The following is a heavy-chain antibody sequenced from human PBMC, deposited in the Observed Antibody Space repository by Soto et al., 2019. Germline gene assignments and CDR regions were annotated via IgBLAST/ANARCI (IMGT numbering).Heavy chain of an antibody. J-gene: IGHJ6*02. CDR1: GFTFSDYY. CDR2: ISSSSSYT. Sequence: QVQLVESGGGLVKPGGSLRLSCAASGFTFSDYYMSWIRQAPGKGLEWVSYISSSSSYTNYADSVKGRFTISRDNAKNSLYLQRNCVRAEDTAVYYCARGGGSSGGAAPPGMDVWGQGTTVTVSS. CDR3: ARGGGSSGGAAPPGMDV. D-gene: IGHD1-26*01. V-gene: IGHV3-11*06.